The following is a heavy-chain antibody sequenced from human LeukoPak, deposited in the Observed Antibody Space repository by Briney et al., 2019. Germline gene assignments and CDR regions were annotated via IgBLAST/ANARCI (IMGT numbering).Heavy chain of an antibody. Sequence: ASVKVSCKASGGTFSSYAISWVRQAPGQGLEWMGGIIPIFGTANYAQKFQGRVTITADKSTSTAYMELSSLRSEDTAVYYCAREAHIAVAGTGYYYMDVWGKGTTVTVSS. CDR3: AREAHIAVAGTGYYYMDV. V-gene: IGHV1-69*06. J-gene: IGHJ6*03. CDR2: IIPIFGTA. D-gene: IGHD6-19*01. CDR1: GGTFSSYA.